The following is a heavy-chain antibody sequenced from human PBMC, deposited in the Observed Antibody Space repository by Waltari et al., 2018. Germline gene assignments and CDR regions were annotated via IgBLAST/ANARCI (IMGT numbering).Heavy chain of an antibody. CDR3: TRDISGRTAFDI. Sequence: VQLVESGGGVVQPGKSLKLSCVAAGLSLSSYGMHWVRQAPGKGLEWVAVVWYDGSNQYYADSVKGRFTISRDNSKNTLYLQVNSLRAEDTAVYYCTRDISGRTAFDIWGQGTMVTVSS. CDR1: GLSLSSYG. J-gene: IGHJ3*02. V-gene: IGHV3-33*01. D-gene: IGHD3-10*01. CDR2: VWYDGSNQ.